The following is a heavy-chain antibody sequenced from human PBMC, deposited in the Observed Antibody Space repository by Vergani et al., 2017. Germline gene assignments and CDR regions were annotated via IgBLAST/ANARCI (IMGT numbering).Heavy chain of an antibody. D-gene: IGHD6-13*01. Sequence: QVTLKESGPVLVKPTETLALTCTVSGFSLSNARMGVSWIRQPPGKALEWLAHIFSNDEKSYSTSLKSRLTISKDTSKSQVFLNMTNMDPVDTATYYCARTRXSSWYSAYNWFDPWGQGTLVTVSS. CDR1: GFSLSNARMG. CDR3: ARTRXSSWYSAYNWFDP. J-gene: IGHJ5*02. V-gene: IGHV2-26*01. CDR2: IFSNDEK.